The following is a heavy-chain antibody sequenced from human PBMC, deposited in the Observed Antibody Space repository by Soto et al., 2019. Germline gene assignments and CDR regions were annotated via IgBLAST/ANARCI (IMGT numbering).Heavy chain of an antibody. J-gene: IGHJ5*02. D-gene: IGHD2-15*01. V-gene: IGHV4-39*01. Sequence: QLQLQESGPGLVKPSETLSLTCTVSSAPVSSSTYTWGWIRQPPGKGLEWIGSIYYSGSTYYNPSLKSRVTISVDTSKNQFSLTLTSVTAADTAVYYCARQCRGVTCHWFVPWGQGTLVTVSS. CDR3: ARQCRGVTCHWFVP. CDR1: SAPVSSSTYT. CDR2: IYYSGST.